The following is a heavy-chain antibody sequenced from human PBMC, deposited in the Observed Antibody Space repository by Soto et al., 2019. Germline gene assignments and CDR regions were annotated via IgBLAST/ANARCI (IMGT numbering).Heavy chain of an antibody. D-gene: IGHD6-19*01. J-gene: IGHJ4*02. CDR2: ISSDGGST. CDR3: AMSRDSSGWYGRYYFDY. V-gene: IGHV3-23*01. CDR1: EFSFSNYA. Sequence: PGGSLRLSCAASEFSFSNYAMSWVRRAPGKGLEWVSTISSDGGSTYYADSVKGRFTISRDNSKNTLFLQMNSLRAGDTAVYYCAMSRDSSGWYGRYYFDYWGQGALVTVSS.